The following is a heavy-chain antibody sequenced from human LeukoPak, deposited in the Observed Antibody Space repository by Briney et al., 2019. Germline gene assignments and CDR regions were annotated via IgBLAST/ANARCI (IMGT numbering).Heavy chain of an antibody. Sequence: PSETLSLTCTVSGGSISSSSYYWGWIRQPPGKGLEWIGSIYYSGSTYYNPSLKSRVTISVDTSKNQFSLKQSSVTAADPAVYYCARHFYDSSGYYYSDDGVYYFDYWGQGTLVTVSS. CDR1: GGSISSSSYY. V-gene: IGHV4-39*01. J-gene: IGHJ4*02. CDR2: IYYSGST. CDR3: ARHFYDSSGYYYSDDGVYYFDY. D-gene: IGHD3-22*01.